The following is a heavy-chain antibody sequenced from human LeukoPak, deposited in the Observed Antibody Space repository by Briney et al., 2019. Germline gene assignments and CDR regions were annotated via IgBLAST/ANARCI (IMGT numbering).Heavy chain of an antibody. D-gene: IGHD1-26*01. V-gene: IGHV1-2*02. CDR2: INPNSGGT. CDR3: ARGPSLIVGATTWFDP. CDR1: GYTFTGYY. Sequence: ASVKVSCKASGYTFTGYYMHWVRQAPGQGLEWMGWINPNSGGTNYAQKFQGRVTMTRDTSISTAYMELSSLRSEDTAVYYCARGPSLIVGATTWFDPWGQGTLVTVSS. J-gene: IGHJ5*02.